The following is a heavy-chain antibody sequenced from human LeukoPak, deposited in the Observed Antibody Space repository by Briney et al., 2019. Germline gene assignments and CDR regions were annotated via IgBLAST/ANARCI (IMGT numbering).Heavy chain of an antibody. V-gene: IGHV4-4*02. CDR1: GGSFSSTNW. CDR2: IYYSGST. D-gene: IGHD1-1*01. CDR3: AREPHPRGLEIGAFDI. J-gene: IGHJ3*02. Sequence: SGTLSLTCAVSGGSFSSTNWWSWVRQPPGKGLEWIGEIYYSGSTNYNPSLKSRVTISVDTSNNQFSLKLSSVTAADTAVYYCAREPHPRGLEIGAFDIWGQGTMVTVSS.